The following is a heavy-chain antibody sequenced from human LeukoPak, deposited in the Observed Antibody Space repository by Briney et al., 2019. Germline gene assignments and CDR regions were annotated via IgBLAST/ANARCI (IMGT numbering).Heavy chain of an antibody. J-gene: IGHJ6*02. V-gene: IGHV4-4*02. CDR2: IYHSGST. D-gene: IGHD3-10*01. Sequence: NSSETLSLTCAVSGGSISSSNWWSWVRQPPGKGLEWIGEIYHSGSTNYNPSLKSRVTISVDKSKNQFSLKLSSVTAADTAVYYCARQSLGSYYYGMDVWGQGTTVTVSS. CDR3: ARQSLGSYYYGMDV. CDR1: GGSISSSNW.